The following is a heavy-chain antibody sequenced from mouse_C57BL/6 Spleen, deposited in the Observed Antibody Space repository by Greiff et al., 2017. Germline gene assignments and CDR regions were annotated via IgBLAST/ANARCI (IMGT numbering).Heavy chain of an antibody. Sequence: EVQLQQSGPELVKPGASVKISCKASGYTFTDYYMNWVKQSHGKSLEWIGDINPNNGGTSYNQKFKGKATLTVDKSSSTAYMALRSLTSEDSAVYYCARQGYGSSCGDYWGQGTTLTVSS. J-gene: IGHJ2*01. CDR3: ARQGYGSSCGDY. CDR1: GYTFTDYY. D-gene: IGHD1-1*01. CDR2: INPNNGGT. V-gene: IGHV1-26*01.